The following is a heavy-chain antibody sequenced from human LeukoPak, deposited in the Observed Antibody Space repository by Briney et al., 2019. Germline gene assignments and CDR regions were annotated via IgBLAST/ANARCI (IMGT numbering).Heavy chain of an antibody. CDR2: IYYSGST. V-gene: IGHV4-39*07. J-gene: IGHJ2*01. CDR1: GGSIISGGSY. CDR3: SRRDCSQSSCFYWYFDL. Sequence: HPSETLSLTCTVSGGSIISGGSYWGWSRQPPGKGLEWIGSIYYSGSTWYNPALKSRATISVDTPKNQFSLRLTSVTAADTAVYYCSRRDCSQSSCFYWYFDLWGRGTLLTVSS. D-gene: IGHD2-2*01.